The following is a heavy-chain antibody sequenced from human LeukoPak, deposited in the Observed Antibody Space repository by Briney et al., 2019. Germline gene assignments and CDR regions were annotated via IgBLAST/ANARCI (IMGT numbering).Heavy chain of an antibody. V-gene: IGHV3-7*04. D-gene: IGHD5-18*01. CDR2: INQDGSEK. CDR3: ARAVYGYFDF. Sequence: GGSLRLSCAASGFTFSSHWMSWVRQAPGKGLEWVANINQDGSEKYYVDSVKGRFTISRDNAKNSQYLQMSSPRAEDTAVYYCARAVYGYFDFWGQGILLTVSS. CDR1: GFTFSSHW. J-gene: IGHJ4*02.